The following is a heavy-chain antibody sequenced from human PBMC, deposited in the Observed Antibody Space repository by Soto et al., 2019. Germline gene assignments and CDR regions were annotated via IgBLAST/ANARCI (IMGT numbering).Heavy chain of an antibody. CDR2: INHSGRT. V-gene: IGHV4-34*01. J-gene: IGHJ6*02. CDR3: SRGLSVTNTFYYYYAMDV. Sequence: SETLSLTCAVYGGSFSRYVWYWIRQPPGKGLEWIGEINHSGRTNYNPSLKSRGTISVDTTKKQFSLKLSSVTAADTAVYYCSRGLSVTNTFYYYYAMDVWGQGTTVTVSS. D-gene: IGHD2-8*01. CDR1: GGSFSRYV.